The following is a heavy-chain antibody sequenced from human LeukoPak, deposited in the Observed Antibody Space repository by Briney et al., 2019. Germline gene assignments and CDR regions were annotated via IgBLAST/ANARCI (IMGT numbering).Heavy chain of an antibody. V-gene: IGHV4-30-4*08. J-gene: IGHJ3*02. D-gene: IGHD2-2*03. CDR3: ARGAGFCSSTSCSDAFDI. CDR1: GGSISSGDYY. Sequence: SETLSLTCTVSGGSISSGDYYWSWIRQPPVKGLECIGYSYYSGSTYYNPSLKSRVTISVDTSKNQFSLKLSSVTAADTAVYYCARGAGFCSSTSCSDAFDIWGQGTMVTVSS. CDR2: SYYSGST.